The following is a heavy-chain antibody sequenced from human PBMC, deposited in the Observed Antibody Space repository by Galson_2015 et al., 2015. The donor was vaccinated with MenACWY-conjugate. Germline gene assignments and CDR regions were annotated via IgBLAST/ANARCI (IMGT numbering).Heavy chain of an antibody. Sequence: SLRLSCAASGFTFSSYWMHWVRQAPGKGLVWVSVINSDGSSTSYADSVKGRFTISRDNAKNTLYLQMNSLRAEDTAVYYCAVYCSSARCYWASGGYWGQGTLVTVSS. J-gene: IGHJ4*02. V-gene: IGHV3-74*01. CDR3: AVYCSSARCYWASGGY. CDR1: GFTFSSYW. CDR2: INSDGSST. D-gene: IGHD2-2*01.